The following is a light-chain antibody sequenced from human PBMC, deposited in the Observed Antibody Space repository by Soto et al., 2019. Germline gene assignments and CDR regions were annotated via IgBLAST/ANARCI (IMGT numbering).Light chain of an antibody. CDR1: ESVNNK. CDR3: HQYNNWFPFT. J-gene: IGKJ5*01. CDR2: RAS. Sequence: EVVLTQSPATLSVSPGERATLSCRASESVNNKLGWYQQKPGQAPRLLIYRASTRATGIPARFSGSGSGTAFTLTISSLQSEDSAVYYCHQYNNWFPFTFGQGTRLETK. V-gene: IGKV3-15*01.